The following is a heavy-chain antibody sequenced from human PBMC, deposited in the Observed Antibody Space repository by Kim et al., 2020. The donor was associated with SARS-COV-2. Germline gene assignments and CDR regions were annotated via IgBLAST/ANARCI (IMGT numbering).Heavy chain of an antibody. V-gene: IGHV1-18*04. D-gene: IGHD3-10*01. J-gene: IGHJ6*02. CDR1: GYTFTSYG. CDR3: ARAGNYYYGMDV. Sequence: ASVKVSCKASGYTFTSYGISWVRQAPGQGPEWMGWISANNGNTNYAQKIQGRVTMTTDTSTSTAYMELRSLRSDDTAVYYCARAGNYYYGMDVWGQGTTDTVSS. CDR2: ISANNGNT.